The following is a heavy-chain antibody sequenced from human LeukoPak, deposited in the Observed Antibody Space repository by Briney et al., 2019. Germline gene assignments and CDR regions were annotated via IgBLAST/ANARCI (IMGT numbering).Heavy chain of an antibody. CDR3: ARGQGGDYYDTSGFYFDF. Sequence: SETLSLTCAVSGGSISSSNWWSWVRQPPGKGLEWIGEIYHSGSTNYNPSLKSRVTISVGKSKNQFSLKLSSVTAADTAVYYCARGQGGDYYDTSGFYFDFWGQGTLVIVSS. CDR2: IYHSGST. V-gene: IGHV4-4*02. J-gene: IGHJ4*02. D-gene: IGHD3-22*01. CDR1: GGSISSSNW.